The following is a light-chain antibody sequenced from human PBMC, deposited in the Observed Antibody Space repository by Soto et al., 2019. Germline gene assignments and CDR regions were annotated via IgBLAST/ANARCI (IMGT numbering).Light chain of an antibody. Sequence: EIVLPQSPGTLSLSPGERAALSCRASQSVSSSYLAWYQQKPGQAPRLIIYGASSRATGIPDRFSGSGSGTDFTLTISRLEPEDVAMYYCQQYGSSPITLGQGTRLEIK. J-gene: IGKJ5*01. V-gene: IGKV3-20*01. CDR1: QSVSSSY. CDR2: GAS. CDR3: QQYGSSPIT.